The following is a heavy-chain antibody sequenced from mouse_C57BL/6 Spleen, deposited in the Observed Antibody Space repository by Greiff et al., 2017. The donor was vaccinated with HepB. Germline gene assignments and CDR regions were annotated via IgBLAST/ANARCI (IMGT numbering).Heavy chain of an antibody. CDR3: ARVGTTVVATDYYAMDY. Sequence: QVQLQQPGPELVKPGASVKLSCKASGYTFTSYWMHWVTQRPGQGLEWIGNINPSNGGTNYNEKFKSKSTLTVDKSSSTAYMQLSSLTSEDSAVYYCARVGTTVVATDYYAMDYWGQGTSVTVSS. D-gene: IGHD1-1*01. V-gene: IGHV1-53*01. CDR2: INPSNGGT. J-gene: IGHJ4*01. CDR1: GYTFTSYW.